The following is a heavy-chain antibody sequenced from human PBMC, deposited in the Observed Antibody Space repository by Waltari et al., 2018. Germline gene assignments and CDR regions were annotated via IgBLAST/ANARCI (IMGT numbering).Heavy chain of an antibody. Sequence: QVQLVQSGAAVKKPGSSVKVSCKASGGTFSSYAISWVRQAPGQGLEWMGGIIPIFGTANYAQKFQGRVTITTDESTSTAYMELSSLRSEDTAVYYCARDPATVTTNYYYYYGMDVWGQGTTVTVSS. CDR1: GGTFSSYA. D-gene: IGHD4-17*01. J-gene: IGHJ6*02. V-gene: IGHV1-69*05. CDR3: ARDPATVTTNYYYYYGMDV. CDR2: IIPIFGTA.